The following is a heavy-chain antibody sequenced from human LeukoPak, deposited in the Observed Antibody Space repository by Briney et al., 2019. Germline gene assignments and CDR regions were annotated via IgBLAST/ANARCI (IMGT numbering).Heavy chain of an antibody. CDR2: INWNGVST. CDR3: ARNSGWYAWARELYYYYMDV. V-gene: IGHV3-20*04. J-gene: IGHJ6*03. Sequence: PGGSLRLSCAASGFTFDDYGMSWVRHVPGKGLEWVSGINWNGVSTDYADSVKGRFTISRDNAKNSLYLQMNSLRAEDTALYYCARNSGWYAWARELYYYYMDVWGKGTTVTVSS. D-gene: IGHD6-19*01. CDR1: GFTFDDYG.